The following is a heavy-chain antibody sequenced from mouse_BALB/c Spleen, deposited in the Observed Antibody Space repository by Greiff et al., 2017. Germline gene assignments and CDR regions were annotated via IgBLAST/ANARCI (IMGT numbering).Heavy chain of an antibody. CDR1: GYNFTSYW. J-gene: IGHJ3*01. V-gene: IGHV1-55*01. CDR3: AREGPYDGYYVWFAY. CDR2: IYPGSGST. D-gene: IGHD2-3*01. Sequence: QVQLQQPGAELVKPGTSVKLSCKASGYNFTSYWINWVKLRPGQGLEWIGDIYPGSGSTNYNEKFKSKATLTVDTSSGTAYMQLSSLASEDSALYYCAREGPYDGYYVWFAYWGQGTLVTVSA.